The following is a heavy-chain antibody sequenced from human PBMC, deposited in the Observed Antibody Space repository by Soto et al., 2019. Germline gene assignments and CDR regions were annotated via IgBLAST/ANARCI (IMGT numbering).Heavy chain of an antibody. Sequence: GGSLRLSCAASGFTFSSYSMNWVRQAPGKGLEWVSSISSSSSYIYYADSVKGRFTISRDNAKNSLYLQMNSLRVEDTAVYYCASSFHPLLPAAPYYFAYWGQGILVTVSS. CDR1: GFTFSSYS. CDR2: ISSSSSYI. V-gene: IGHV3-21*01. J-gene: IGHJ4*02. CDR3: ASSFHPLLPAAPYYFAY. D-gene: IGHD2-2*01.